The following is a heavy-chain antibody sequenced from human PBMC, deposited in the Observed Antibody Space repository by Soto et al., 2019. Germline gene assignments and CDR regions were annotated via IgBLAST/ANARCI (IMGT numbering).Heavy chain of an antibody. J-gene: IGHJ6*03. V-gene: IGHV1-18*01. CDR3: AREAGSFAFWSGYSTRVRYMDV. D-gene: IGHD3-3*01. CDR2: ISAYNGNT. CDR1: GDRFTSYG. Sequence: VKVSCKDSGDRFTSYGIWWVQQAPGQGLEWMGWISAYNGNTNYAQKLQGRVTMTTDTSTSTAYMELRSLRSDDTAVYYCAREAGSFAFWSGYSTRVRYMDVCGKGTTVTGSS.